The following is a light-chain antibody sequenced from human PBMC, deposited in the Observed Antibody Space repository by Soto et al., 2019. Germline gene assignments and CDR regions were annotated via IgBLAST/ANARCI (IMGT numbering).Light chain of an antibody. V-gene: IGLV1-44*01. J-gene: IGLJ3*02. CDR1: SSNIGSNS. CDR3: AAWDDRLNGWV. Sequence: QSVLTQPHSASGTPGQTITISCSGSSSNIGSNSVSWYQQFPGTAPKLLIYGHIQQPSGVPDRFSGSKSGTSASLAISGLQSEDEADYYCAAWDDRLNGWVFGGGTKLTVL. CDR2: GHI.